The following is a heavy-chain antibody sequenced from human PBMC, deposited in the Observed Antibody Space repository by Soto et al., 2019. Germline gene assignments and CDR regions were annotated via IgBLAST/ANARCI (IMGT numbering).Heavy chain of an antibody. CDR3: ARGRVTMVRGVLDY. V-gene: IGHV4-34*01. D-gene: IGHD3-10*01. Sequence: PSETLSLTCAVYGGSFSGYYWSWIRQPPGKGLEWIGEINHSGSTNYNPSLKSRVTISVDTSKNQFSLKLSSVTAADTAVYYCARGRVTMVRGVLDYWGQGTLVTAPQ. J-gene: IGHJ4*02. CDR2: INHSGST. CDR1: GGSFSGYY.